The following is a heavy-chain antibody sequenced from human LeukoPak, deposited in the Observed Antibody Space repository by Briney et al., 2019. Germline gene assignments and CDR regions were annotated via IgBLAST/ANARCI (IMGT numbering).Heavy chain of an antibody. D-gene: IGHD3-10*01. V-gene: IGHV3-30*04. Sequence: GGSLRLSCAASGFTFSSYAMHWVRQAPGKGLEWVAVISYDGSNKYYADSVKGRFTISRDNSKNTLYLQMNSLRAEDTAVYYCARVPPRALWFGERGWGQGTLVTVSS. CDR2: ISYDGSNK. CDR1: GFTFSSYA. CDR3: ARVPPRALWFGERG. J-gene: IGHJ4*02.